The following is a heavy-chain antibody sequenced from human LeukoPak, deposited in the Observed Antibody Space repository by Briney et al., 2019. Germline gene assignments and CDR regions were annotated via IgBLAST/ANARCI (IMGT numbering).Heavy chain of an antibody. Sequence: GGSLRLSCAASGFTFSSYGMHWVRQAPGKGLEWVAFIRYDGSNKYYADSVKGRFTISRDNSKNTLYLQMNSLRAEDTAVYYCARVYCSSTRCYGLDYWGQGTLVTVSS. V-gene: IGHV3-30*02. CDR3: ARVYCSSTRCYGLDY. CDR2: IRYDGSNK. D-gene: IGHD2-2*01. J-gene: IGHJ4*02. CDR1: GFTFSSYG.